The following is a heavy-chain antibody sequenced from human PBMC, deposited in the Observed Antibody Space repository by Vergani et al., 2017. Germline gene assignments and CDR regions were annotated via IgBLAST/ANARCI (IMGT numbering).Heavy chain of an antibody. J-gene: IGHJ6*03. D-gene: IGHD3-22*01. V-gene: IGHV3-33*01. CDR3: ARWGIYYDSSGGYYYYXMDV. Sequence: QVQLVESGGGVVQPGRSLRLSCAASGFTFSSYGMHWVRQAPGKGLEWVAVIWYDGSNKYYADSVKGRFTISRDNSKNTLYLQMNSLRAEDTAVYYCARWGIYYDSSGGYYYYXMDVWGKGTTVTVSS. CDR2: IWYDGSNK. CDR1: GFTFSSYG.